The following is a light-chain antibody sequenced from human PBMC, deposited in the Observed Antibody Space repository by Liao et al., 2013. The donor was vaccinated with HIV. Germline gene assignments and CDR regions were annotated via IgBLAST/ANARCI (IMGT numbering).Light chain of an antibody. CDR2: YDS. V-gene: IGLV3-21*04. J-gene: IGLJ2*01. Sequence: SYELTQPPSVSVAPGKTARITCGGNNIGSKSVHWYQQKPGQAPVLVMYYDSDRPSEISERFSGSHSGNTATLIINRVEAGDEADYYCQVWDSVSDHRVFGGGTKLTVL. CDR3: QVWDSVSDHRV. CDR1: NIGSKS.